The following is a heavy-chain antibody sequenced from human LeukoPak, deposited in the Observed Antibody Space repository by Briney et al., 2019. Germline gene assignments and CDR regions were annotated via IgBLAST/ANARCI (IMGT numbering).Heavy chain of an antibody. CDR1: GFTFSSYG. CDR3: ARADGSGWYLAGHYYYGMDV. D-gene: IGHD6-19*01. CDR2: ISYDGSNK. Sequence: GGSLRLSCAASGFTFSSYGMHWVRQAPGKGLEWVAVISYDGSNKYYADSVKGRFTISRDNSKNTLYLQMNSLRAEDTAVYYCARADGSGWYLAGHYYYGMDVWGQGTTVTVSS. J-gene: IGHJ6*02. V-gene: IGHV3-30*03.